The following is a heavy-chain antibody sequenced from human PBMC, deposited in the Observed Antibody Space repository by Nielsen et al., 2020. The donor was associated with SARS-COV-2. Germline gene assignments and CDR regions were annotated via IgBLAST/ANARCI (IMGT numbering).Heavy chain of an antibody. J-gene: IGHJ4*02. CDR3: ARESFRRYYDSSGYIDY. Sequence: LETLSLTCTVSGGSVSSGSYYWSWIRQPPGKGLEWIGYIYYSGSTNYNPSLKSRVTISVDTSKNQFSLKLSSVTAADTAVYYCARESFRRYYDSSGYIDYWGQGTLVTVSS. CDR1: GGSVSSGSYY. V-gene: IGHV4-61*01. CDR2: IYYSGST. D-gene: IGHD3-22*01.